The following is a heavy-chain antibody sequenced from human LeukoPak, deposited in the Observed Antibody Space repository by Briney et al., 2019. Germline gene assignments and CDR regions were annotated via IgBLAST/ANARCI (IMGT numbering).Heavy chain of an antibody. CDR1: GGSISSSSYY. D-gene: IGHD3-22*01. J-gene: IGHJ4*02. CDR3: ARVGEGYYDSSGLPQSVYFDY. V-gene: IGHV4-39*07. Sequence: PSETLSLTCTVSGGSISSSSYYWGWIRQPPGKGLEWIGSIYYSGSTYYNPSLKSRVTISVDTSKNQFSLKLSSVTAADTAVYYCARVGEGYYDSSGLPQSVYFDYWGQGTLVTVSS. CDR2: IYYSGST.